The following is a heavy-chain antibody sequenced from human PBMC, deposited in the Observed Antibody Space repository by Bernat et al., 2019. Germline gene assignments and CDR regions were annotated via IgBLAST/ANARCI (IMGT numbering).Heavy chain of an antibody. CDR2: ISWDGGST. CDR1: GFTFDDYT. D-gene: IGHD2-15*01. V-gene: IGHV3-43*01. J-gene: IGHJ3*02. Sequence: EVQLVESGGVVVQPGGSLRLSCAASGFTFDDYTMHWVRQAPGKGLEWVSLISWDGGSTYYADSVKGRFTISRDNSKNSLYLQMHSLRTEDTALYYCATAPGYCIGGSCYGAFDICGKGTRVTVSS. CDR3: ATAPGYCIGGSCYGAFDI.